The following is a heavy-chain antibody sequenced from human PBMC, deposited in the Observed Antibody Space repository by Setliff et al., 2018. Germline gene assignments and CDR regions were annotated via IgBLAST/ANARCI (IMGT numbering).Heavy chain of an antibody. Sequence: SVKVSCKASGYTFTGYYMHWVRQAPGQGLEWMGRINPIFGTANYAQKFQGRVTITADESTSTAYMELSSLRSEDTAVYYCARGYRGYYNFWSGSQGANWFDPWGQGTLVTVSS. J-gene: IGHJ5*02. D-gene: IGHD3-3*01. CDR2: INPIFGTA. V-gene: IGHV1-69*13. CDR3: ARGYRGYYNFWSGSQGANWFDP. CDR1: GYTFTGYY.